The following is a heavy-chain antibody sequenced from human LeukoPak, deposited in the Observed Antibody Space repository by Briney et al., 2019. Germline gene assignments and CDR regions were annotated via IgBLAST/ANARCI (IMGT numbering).Heavy chain of an antibody. CDR2: IIPILGIA. CDR3: ATTTVTTGWYFDL. V-gene: IGHV1-69*02. D-gene: IGHD4-17*01. Sequence: SVKVSCKASGGTFSSYTISWVRQAPGQGLEWMGRIIPILGIANYAQKFQGRVTITTDESTSTAYMELSSLRSEDTAVYYCATTTVTTGWYFDLWGRGTLVTVSS. J-gene: IGHJ2*01. CDR1: GGTFSSYT.